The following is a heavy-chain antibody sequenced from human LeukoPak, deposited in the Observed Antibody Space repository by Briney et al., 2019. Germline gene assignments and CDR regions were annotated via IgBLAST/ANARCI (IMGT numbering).Heavy chain of an antibody. CDR2: ISYDGSNK. CDR1: GFTFSSYA. CDR3: ARATDFDDYGDYLLDY. Sequence: PGRSLRLSCAASGFTFSSYAMHWVRQAPGKGLEWVAVISYDGSNKYYADSVKGRFTISRDNSKNTLYLQMNSLRAEDTAVYYCARATDFDDYGDYLLDYWGQGTLVTVSS. V-gene: IGHV3-30-3*01. J-gene: IGHJ4*02. D-gene: IGHD4-17*01.